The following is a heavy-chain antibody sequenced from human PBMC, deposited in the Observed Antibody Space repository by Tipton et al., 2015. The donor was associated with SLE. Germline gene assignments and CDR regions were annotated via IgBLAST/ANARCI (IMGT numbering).Heavy chain of an antibody. Sequence: GLVKPSGTLSLTCAVSGYSIRSGYYWGWIRQHPGKGLEWIGYIYYSGSTYYNPSLKSRATISLDTSKNQFSLKLNSVTATDTAVHYCAWGSQKRYWHFDLWGRGSLVTVSS. CDR1: GYSIRSGYY. V-gene: IGHV4-31*11. J-gene: IGHJ2*01. CDR2: IYYSGST. CDR3: AWGSQKRYWHFDL. D-gene: IGHD3-16*01.